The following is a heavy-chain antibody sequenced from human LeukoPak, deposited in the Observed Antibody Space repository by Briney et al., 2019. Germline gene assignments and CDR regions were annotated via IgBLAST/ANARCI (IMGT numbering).Heavy chain of an antibody. D-gene: IGHD3-10*01. CDR2: FDPEDGET. CDR1: GYTLTELS. Sequence: ASVKVSCTVSGYTLTELSMHWVRQAPGKGLEWMGGFDPEDGETIYAQKFQGRVTMTEDTSTDTAYMELSSLRSEDTAVYYCATPWGRGSYPDAFDIWGQGTMVTVSS. J-gene: IGHJ3*02. CDR3: ATPWGRGSYPDAFDI. V-gene: IGHV1-24*01.